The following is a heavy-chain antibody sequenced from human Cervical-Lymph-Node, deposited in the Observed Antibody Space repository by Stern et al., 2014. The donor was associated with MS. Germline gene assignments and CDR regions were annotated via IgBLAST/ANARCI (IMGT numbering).Heavy chain of an antibody. J-gene: IGHJ6*02. D-gene: IGHD2-21*01. Sequence: EQLVESGPEVKKPGASVKVSCKAYGSTFPTYGIYWVRQAPGQGLEWMGWIRDYNGDTNSAQKFQGRVTMTKDTSTNTAYMELRSLTSDDTAVYYCAQSLAYYGMDVWGQGTTVTVSS. CDR3: AQSLAYYGMDV. V-gene: IGHV1-18*01. CDR1: GSTFPTYG. CDR2: IRDYNGDT.